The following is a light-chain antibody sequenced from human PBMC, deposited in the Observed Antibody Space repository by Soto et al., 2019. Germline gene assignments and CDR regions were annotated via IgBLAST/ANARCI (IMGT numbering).Light chain of an antibody. CDR2: EVT. V-gene: IGLV2-8*01. CDR1: SSDVGGYHY. Sequence: QSVLTQPPSASGSPGQSVTISCTGTSSDVGGYHYVSWYQQHPGKAPKLMIHEVTKRPSGVPDRFSGSKSGNTASLTVSGRQGEDEADYYCSSYAGSNNVVFGGGTKVTVL. CDR3: SSYAGSNNVV. J-gene: IGLJ2*01.